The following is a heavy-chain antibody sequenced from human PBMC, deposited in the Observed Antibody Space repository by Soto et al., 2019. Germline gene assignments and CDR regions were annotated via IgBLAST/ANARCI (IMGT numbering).Heavy chain of an antibody. CDR1: GFSLSSTRVA. CDR2: IYWDDDK. CDR3: AHIVVAGLGYDFDY. V-gene: IGHV2-5*02. J-gene: IGHJ4*02. Sequence: QITLKESGPTLVKPTQTLTLTCTFYGFSLSSTRVAVGWIRQPPGKALEWLALIYWDDDKRYSSFLKSRLTITKDTSKNQVVLTMSNMDPVDTARYYCAHIVVAGLGYDFDYWGQGTLVTVSS. D-gene: IGHD6-19*01.